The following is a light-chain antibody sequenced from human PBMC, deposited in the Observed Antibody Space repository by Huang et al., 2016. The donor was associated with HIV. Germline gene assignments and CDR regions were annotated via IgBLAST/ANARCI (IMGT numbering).Light chain of an antibody. J-gene: IGKJ5*01. CDR2: DAS. V-gene: IGKV1-9*01. Sequence: IQLTQSPSSLSASIGDRVTITCRASQDISYYLAWYQQKPGKAPKLMIYDASTLQSDVPSRFSGVGAGTDFTLTISSLQPADFATYYCQQLNSYPITFGQGTRLEIK. CDR1: QDISYY. CDR3: QQLNSYPIT.